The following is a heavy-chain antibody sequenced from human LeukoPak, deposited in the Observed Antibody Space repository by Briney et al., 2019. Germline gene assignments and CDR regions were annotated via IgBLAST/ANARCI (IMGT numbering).Heavy chain of an antibody. CDR1: GVSISSYY. J-gene: IGHJ4*02. Sequence: SETLSLTCSVSGVSISSYYGIWLRQPRGKALEEFGYIYSSGSANYNPSLKSRVTLSVATSTNQFSLKLSSVTAADTAVYYCARSAGYCSGGSCYLDYWGQGTLVTVSS. V-gene: IGHV4-59*08. CDR3: ARSAGYCSGGSCYLDY. CDR2: IYSSGSA. D-gene: IGHD2-15*01.